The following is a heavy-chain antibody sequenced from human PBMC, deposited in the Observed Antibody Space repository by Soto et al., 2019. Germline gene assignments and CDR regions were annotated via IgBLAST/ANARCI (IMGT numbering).Heavy chain of an antibody. CDR3: ARGRYGDY. CDR1: GYAFTTYG. V-gene: IGHV1-18*01. D-gene: IGHD1-1*01. J-gene: IGHJ4*02. Sequence: QVHLVQSGTEVKKPGASVKVYFKGSGYAFTTYGITWVRQAPGQGLAWLGWISAHNGNTNYAQKRQGRVTVTRHSSTSYAYMDLRGMRFDDTTVYYFARGRYGDYWRQGALVIVSS. CDR2: ISAHNGNT.